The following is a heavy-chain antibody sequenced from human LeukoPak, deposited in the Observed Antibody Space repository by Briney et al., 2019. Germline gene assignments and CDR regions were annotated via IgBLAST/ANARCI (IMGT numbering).Heavy chain of an antibody. V-gene: IGHV1-69*13. CDR1: GYTFTSYA. CDR2: IIPIFGTA. D-gene: IGHD1-14*01. CDR3: ARGVTILGNHFDY. Sequence: SVKVSCKASGYTFTSYAMHWVRQAPGQGLEWMGGIIPIFGTANYAQKFQGRVTITADESTSTAYMELSSLRSEDTAVYYCARGVTILGNHFDYWGQGTLVTVSS. J-gene: IGHJ4*02.